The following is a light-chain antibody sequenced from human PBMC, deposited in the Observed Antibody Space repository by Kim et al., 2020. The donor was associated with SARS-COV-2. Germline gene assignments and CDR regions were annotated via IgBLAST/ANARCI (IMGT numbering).Light chain of an antibody. CDR1: SSDVGSYNL. CDR3: CSYAGSSTNWV. CDR2: EVS. J-gene: IGLJ3*02. Sequence: QSALTQPASVSGSPGQSITISCTGTSSDVGSYNLVAWYQHHPGKAPKLMIYEVSKRPSGVSNRFSGSKSGNTASLTISGLQAEDEADYHCCSYAGSSTNWVFGGGTQLTVL. V-gene: IGLV2-23*02.